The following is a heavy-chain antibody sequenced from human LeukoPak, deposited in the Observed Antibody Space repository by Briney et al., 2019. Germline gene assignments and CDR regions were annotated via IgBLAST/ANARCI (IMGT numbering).Heavy chain of an antibody. V-gene: IGHV1-46*01. Sequence: GASVKVSCKASGYTFTSCYMHWVRQASGQGLEWMGIINPSGGSTSYAQKFQGRVTMTRDTSTSTVYMELSSLRSEDTAVYYCARDRGWRYQRLSRIRGGLYNWFDPWGQGTLVTVSS. CDR3: ARDRGWRYQRLSRIRGGLYNWFDP. J-gene: IGHJ5*02. CDR2: INPSGGST. CDR1: GYTFTSCY. D-gene: IGHD2-2*01.